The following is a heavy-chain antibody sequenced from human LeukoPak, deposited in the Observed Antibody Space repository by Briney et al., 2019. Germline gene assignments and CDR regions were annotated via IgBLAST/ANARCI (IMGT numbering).Heavy chain of an antibody. J-gene: IGHJ4*02. V-gene: IGHV3-13*01. CDR2: IDTAGDT. CDR3: ARAGVYSSYDY. CDR1: GFTFSSYD. D-gene: IGHD6-6*01. Sequence: QSGGSLRLSCAASGFTFSSYDMHWVRQATGKGLEWVSAIDTAGDTYYPGSVKGRFTISRENAKNSLYLQMNSLRAEDTAVYYCARAGVYSSYDYWGQGTLVTVSS.